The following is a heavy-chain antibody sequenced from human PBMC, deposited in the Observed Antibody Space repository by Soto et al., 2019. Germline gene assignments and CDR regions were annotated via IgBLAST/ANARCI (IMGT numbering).Heavy chain of an antibody. CDR2: IYHSGST. CDR3: TTTDYDDSSGYYNLNV. CDR1: GGSISSGGYS. J-gene: IGHJ6*02. V-gene: IGHV4-30-2*01. D-gene: IGHD3-22*01. Sequence: SETLSLTCAVSGGSISSGGYSWSWIRQPPGKGLEWIGYIYHSGSTYYNPSLKSRVTISVDKSKNQFSLKLTSVTAADTAVYYCTTTDYDDSSGYYNLNVWGQGTTVTVSS.